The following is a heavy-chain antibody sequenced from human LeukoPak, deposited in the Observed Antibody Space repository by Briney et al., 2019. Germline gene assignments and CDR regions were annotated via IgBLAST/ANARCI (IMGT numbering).Heavy chain of an antibody. D-gene: IGHD2-2*01. V-gene: IGHV1-18*01. CDR2: ISAYNGNT. CDR1: GYTFTSYG. Sequence: ASVKVSCKASGYTFTSYGISWVRQAPGQGLEWMGWISAYNGNTNYAQKLQGRVTMTTDTSTSTAYMELRSLRSDDTAVYYCARSALIVVVPAALDAFDTWGQGTMVTVSS. CDR3: ARSALIVVVPAALDAFDT. J-gene: IGHJ3*02.